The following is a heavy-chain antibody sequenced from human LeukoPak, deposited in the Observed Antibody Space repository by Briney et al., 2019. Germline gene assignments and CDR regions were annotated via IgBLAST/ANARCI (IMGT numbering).Heavy chain of an antibody. D-gene: IGHD6-19*01. CDR3: ARDRREYSSGWYFDQ. CDR1: GFIFSSYA. CDR2: ISHDGINK. V-gene: IGHV3-30*04. J-gene: IGHJ4*02. Sequence: PGRSLRLSCVVSGFIFSSYAMHWVRQAPGKGLEWVAVISHDGINKYYADSVKGRFTISRDISKNTLYVQMNSLRGEDTAVYYCARDRREYSSGWYFDQWGQGILVTVSS.